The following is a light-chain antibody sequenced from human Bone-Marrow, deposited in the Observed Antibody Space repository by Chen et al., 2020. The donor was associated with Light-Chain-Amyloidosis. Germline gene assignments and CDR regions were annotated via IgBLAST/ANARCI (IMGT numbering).Light chain of an antibody. Sequence: SELTQDPVVFVALGQKVRITCQGDSLRRYYASWYQQRPGQAPALVIYGKNNRPSGIPDRFSGSTSGNTASLTISGAQAEDEADYYCNFRDSSGNHLVFGGGTKLTVL. V-gene: IGLV3-19*01. CDR3: NFRDSSGNHLV. CDR1: SLRRYY. J-gene: IGLJ2*01. CDR2: GKN.